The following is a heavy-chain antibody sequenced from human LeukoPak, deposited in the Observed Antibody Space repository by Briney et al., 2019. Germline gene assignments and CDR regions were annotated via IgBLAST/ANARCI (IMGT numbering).Heavy chain of an antibody. CDR3: ARGLSYAVAYGDY. Sequence: GGSLRLSCAASGFTFSSYSMNWVRQAPGKGLEWVSSISSSSSYIYYADSVKGRFTISRDSAKNSPYLQMNSLRAEDTAVYYCARGLSYAVAYGDYWGQGTLVTVSS. CDR1: GFTFSSYS. D-gene: IGHD6-19*01. J-gene: IGHJ4*02. V-gene: IGHV3-21*01. CDR2: ISSSSSYI.